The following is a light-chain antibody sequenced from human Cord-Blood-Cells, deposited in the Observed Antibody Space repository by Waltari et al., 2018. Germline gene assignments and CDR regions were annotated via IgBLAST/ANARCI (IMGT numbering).Light chain of an antibody. J-gene: IGLJ3*02. CDR2: EGS. V-gene: IGLV2-23*01. Sequence: QSALTQPAPVSGSPGQSITISCTGTSSDVGSYNLVSWYQQHPGKAPKLMMYEGSKRPSGVSNRFSGSKSGNTASLTISGLQAEDEADYYCCSYAGSSTSRVFGGGTKLTVL. CDR3: CSYAGSSTSRV. CDR1: SSDVGSYNL.